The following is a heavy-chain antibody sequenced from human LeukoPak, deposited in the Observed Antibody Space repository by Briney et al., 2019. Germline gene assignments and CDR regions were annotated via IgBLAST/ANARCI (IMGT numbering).Heavy chain of an antibody. Sequence: PGGSLRLSCAASGFTFSSYAMSWVRQAPGKGLEWVSAMSGTGGYTYYADSVKGRFTISRDSSKNTLYLQMNSLRGEDTAMYYCAKELGHTLPFDCWGQGTLVTVSS. D-gene: IGHD2-2*02. V-gene: IGHV3-23*01. CDR3: AKELGHTLPFDC. CDR2: MSGTGGYT. CDR1: GFTFSSYA. J-gene: IGHJ4*02.